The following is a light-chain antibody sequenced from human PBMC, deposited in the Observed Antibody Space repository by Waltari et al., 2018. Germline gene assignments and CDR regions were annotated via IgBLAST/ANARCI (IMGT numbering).Light chain of an antibody. CDR3: QQYYSIPYT. CDR2: WAS. Sequence: DIVMTQSPDSLAVSLVERATINCKSSQSVLYSSNNKNYLAWYQQKPGHPPKLLIYWASTRESGVPDRFSGSGSGTDFTLTISSLQAEDVAVYYCQQYYSIPYTFGQGTKLEIK. J-gene: IGKJ2*01. CDR1: QSVLYSSNNKNY. V-gene: IGKV4-1*01.